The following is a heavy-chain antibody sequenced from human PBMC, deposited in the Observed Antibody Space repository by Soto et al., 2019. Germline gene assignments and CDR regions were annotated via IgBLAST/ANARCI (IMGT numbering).Heavy chain of an antibody. V-gene: IGHV1-18*01. CDR2: ISTYNGNT. CDR3: ARVEYEILNSYYYGMDV. CDR1: GYTFTSYG. D-gene: IGHD3-9*01. Sequence: ASVKVSCKASGYTFTSYGISWVRQAPGQGLEWMGWISTYNGNTNYAQKLQGRVTMTTDTSTSTAYMELRSLRSDDTAVYYCARVEYEILNSYYYGMDVWRQGTTVTLSS. J-gene: IGHJ6*02.